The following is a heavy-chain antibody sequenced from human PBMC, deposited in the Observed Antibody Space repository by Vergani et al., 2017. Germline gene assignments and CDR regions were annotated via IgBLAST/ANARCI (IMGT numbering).Heavy chain of an antibody. J-gene: IGHJ4*02. Sequence: QVQLQESGPGLVKPSETLSLTCTVSGGSISSYYWSWIRQPPGKGLEWIGYIYYSGSTNYNPSLKSRVTISVDTSKNQFSLKLSSVTAADTAVYYCARVGGYYXSSGYYYAAGSFDYWGQGTLVTVSS. CDR2: IYYSGST. CDR1: GGSISSYY. D-gene: IGHD3-22*01. V-gene: IGHV4-59*01. CDR3: ARVGGYYXSSGYYYAAGSFDY.